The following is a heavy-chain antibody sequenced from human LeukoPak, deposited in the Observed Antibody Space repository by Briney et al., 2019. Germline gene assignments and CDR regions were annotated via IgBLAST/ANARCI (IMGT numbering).Heavy chain of an antibody. D-gene: IGHD6-6*01. J-gene: IGHJ3*02. CDR3: ARERSSLAGAFDI. CDR2: ISCDGSNK. CDR1: GFTFGSYA. Sequence: GGSLRLSCAASGFTFGSYAMHWVRQAPGKGLEWVAVISCDGSNKYYADSVKGRFTISRDNSKNTLYLQMNSLRAEDTAVYYCARERSSLAGAFDIWGQGTMVTVSS. V-gene: IGHV3-30-3*01.